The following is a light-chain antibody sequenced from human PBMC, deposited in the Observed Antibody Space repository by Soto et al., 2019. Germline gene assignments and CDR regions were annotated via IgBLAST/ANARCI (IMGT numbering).Light chain of an antibody. J-gene: IGKJ4*01. CDR3: QQYAYSPLN. Sequence: EIVLTQSPGTLSLSPGERATLSCRASRSVGNNYLAWYQQRPGQAPNLLIYDASSRATGIPDRFSGSGSGTDFTLTITRLEPEDSVMYYCQQYAYSPLNFGGGTKVDIK. CDR1: RSVGNNY. CDR2: DAS. V-gene: IGKV3-20*01.